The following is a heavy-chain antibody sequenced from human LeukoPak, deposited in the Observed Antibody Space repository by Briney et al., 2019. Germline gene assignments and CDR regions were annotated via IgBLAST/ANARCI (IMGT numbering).Heavy chain of an antibody. CDR2: IYPGDSDT. CDR1: GYSFSTYW. Sequence: GESLKISCTGSGYSFSTYWIGWVRQMPGKGLEWMGIIYPGDSDTRYSPSFQGQVTISADKSISAAYLQWSSLKASDTAMYYCARLNDYDSSGYYYVADYWGQGTLVTVSS. V-gene: IGHV5-51*01. J-gene: IGHJ4*02. D-gene: IGHD3-22*01. CDR3: ARLNDYDSSGYYYVADY.